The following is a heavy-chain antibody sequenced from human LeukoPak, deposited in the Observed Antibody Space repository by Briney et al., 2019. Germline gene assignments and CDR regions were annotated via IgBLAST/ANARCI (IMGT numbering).Heavy chain of an antibody. CDR2: ISSSGSTI. CDR3: ARGGKYYYGSGSTNWFDP. CDR1: GFTFSSYE. Sequence: QPGGSLRLSCAASGFTFSSYEMNWVRQAPGKGLEWVSYISSSGSTIYYADSVKGRFTISRDNFKNTLYLQMNSLRVEDTAMYYCARGGKYYYGSGSTNWFDPWGQGTLVTVSS. D-gene: IGHD3-10*01. J-gene: IGHJ5*02. V-gene: IGHV3-48*03.